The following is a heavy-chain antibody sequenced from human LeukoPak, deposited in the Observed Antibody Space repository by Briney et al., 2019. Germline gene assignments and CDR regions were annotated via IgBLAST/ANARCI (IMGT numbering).Heavy chain of an antibody. CDR2: INHSGST. CDR3: ARDRSVAARRWWGGFDY. Sequence: PSETLSLTCAVYGGSFSGYYWSWIRQPPGKGLEWIGEINHSGSTNYNPSLKSRVTISVDTSKNQFSLKLSSVTAADTAVYYCARDRSVAARRWWGGFDYWGQGTLVTVSS. V-gene: IGHV4-34*01. CDR1: GGSFSGYY. J-gene: IGHJ4*02. D-gene: IGHD6-6*01.